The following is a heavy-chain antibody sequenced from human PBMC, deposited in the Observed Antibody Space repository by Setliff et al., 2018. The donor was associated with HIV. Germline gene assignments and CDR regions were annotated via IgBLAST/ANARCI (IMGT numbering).Heavy chain of an antibody. CDR3: ARDRWELRTYYYYYGMDV. D-gene: IGHD1-26*01. CDR2: VNPNSGGT. Sequence: ASVKVSCKASGYTFTGYYMHWVRQAPGQGLEWMGWVNPNSGGTNYAQKFQGRVTMTRDTSISTAYMELSRLRSDDTAVYYCARDRWELRTYYYYYGMDVWGQGTTVTVSS. J-gene: IGHJ6*02. CDR1: GYTFTGYY. V-gene: IGHV1-2*02.